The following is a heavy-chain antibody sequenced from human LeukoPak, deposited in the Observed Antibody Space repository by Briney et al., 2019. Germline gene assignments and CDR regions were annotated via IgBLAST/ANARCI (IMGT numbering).Heavy chain of an antibody. J-gene: IGHJ4*02. CDR3: ARDRFGYYGSGSSLDY. CDR1: GYTFTGYY. V-gene: IGHV1-2*02. D-gene: IGHD3-10*01. CDR2: INPNSGGT. Sequence: ASVKVSCKASGYTFTGYYMHWVRQAPGQGLEWMGWINPNSGGTNYAQKFQGRVTMTRDTSISTAYMELSSLRSEDTAVYYCARDRFGYYGSGSSLDYWGQGTLVTVSS.